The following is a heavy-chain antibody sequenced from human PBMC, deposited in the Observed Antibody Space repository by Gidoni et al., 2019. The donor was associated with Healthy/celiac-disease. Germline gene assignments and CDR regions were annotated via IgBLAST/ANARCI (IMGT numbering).Heavy chain of an antibody. V-gene: IGHV1-69*01. CDR3: ARGIYDYVWGSYRYNGLDY. CDR1: GGTFSSYA. Sequence: QVQLVQSGAEVKKPGSSVKVSCKASGGTFSSYALSWVRQAPGQGLEWMGGIIPIFGTANYAQKFQGRVTITADESTSTAYMELSSLRSEDTAVYYCARGIYDYVWGSYRYNGLDYWGQGTLVTVSS. D-gene: IGHD3-16*02. CDR2: IIPIFGTA. J-gene: IGHJ4*02.